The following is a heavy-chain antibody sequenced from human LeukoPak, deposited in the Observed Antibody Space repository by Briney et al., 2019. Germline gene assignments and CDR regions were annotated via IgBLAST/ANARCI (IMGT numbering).Heavy chain of an antibody. Sequence: ASVKVSCKVSGYTLTELSMHWVRQAPGKGLEWMGWIKPNSGGTNYAQKFQGRVTMTRDTSISTAYMELSRLRSDDTAVYYCARGGESLKRWFGELLPPTLDAFDIWGQGTMVTVSS. D-gene: IGHD3-10*01. CDR3: ARGGESLKRWFGELLPPTLDAFDI. CDR1: GYTLTELS. V-gene: IGHV1-2*02. CDR2: IKPNSGGT. J-gene: IGHJ3*02.